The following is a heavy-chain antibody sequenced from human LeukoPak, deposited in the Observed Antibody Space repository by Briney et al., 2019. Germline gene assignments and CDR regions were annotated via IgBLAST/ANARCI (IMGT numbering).Heavy chain of an antibody. J-gene: IGHJ4*02. D-gene: IGHD5-18*01. CDR3: ARVTQSRGYSYSIDY. CDR2: ISFIGST. V-gene: IGHV4-61*01. Sequence: SETLSLTCTVSGGSVSSGSYYWSWIRQPPGEGLGWIVYISFIGSTNYNPSLKSRVTISVDTSKNQFSLKLSSVTAADTAVYYCARVTQSRGYSYSIDYWGQGTLVTVSS. CDR1: GGSVSSGSYY.